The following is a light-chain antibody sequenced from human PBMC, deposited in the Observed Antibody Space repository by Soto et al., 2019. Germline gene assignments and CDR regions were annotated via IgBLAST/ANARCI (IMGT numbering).Light chain of an antibody. J-gene: IGKJ3*01. V-gene: IGKV3D-15*01. CDR3: QQYNSWPFT. CDR1: QSVSSN. CDR2: GAS. Sequence: EIVMTQSPATLSVSPGERATLSCRASQSVSSNLAWYQQKPGQVPRLLIYGASTRATGIPARFSGSGSGTEFTLTISSLQSEDVAVYYCQQYNSWPFTFGPGTKVDIK.